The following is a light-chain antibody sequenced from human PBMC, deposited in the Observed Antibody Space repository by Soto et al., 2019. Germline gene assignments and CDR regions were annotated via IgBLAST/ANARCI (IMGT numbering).Light chain of an antibody. Sequence: AIRMTQSPSSFSASTGDRVTITCRASQGISSYLAWYQQKPGKAPKLLIYAASTLQSGVPSRFSGSGSGTDFTLTISCLQSEDFATYYCQQYYSYPWMFGQGTKVDIK. CDR3: QQYYSYPWM. J-gene: IGKJ1*01. CDR1: QGISSY. V-gene: IGKV1-8*01. CDR2: AAS.